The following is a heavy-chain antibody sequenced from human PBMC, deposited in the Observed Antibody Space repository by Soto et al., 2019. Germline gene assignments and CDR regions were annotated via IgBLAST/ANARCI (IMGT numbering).Heavy chain of an antibody. J-gene: IGHJ4*02. Sequence: VQLLESGGGLVQPGGSLRLSCADSGFTFGDYAMSWFRQAPGKGLEWVGFIRSKTYGGTTEYAASVKGRFTISRDDSKSIAYLQMNSLKTEDTAVYYCAREANYYDSSGYYLLTYFDYWGQGTLVTVSS. V-gene: IGHV3-49*03. CDR2: IRSKTYGGTT. CDR3: AREANYYDSSGYYLLTYFDY. D-gene: IGHD3-22*01. CDR1: GFTFGDYA.